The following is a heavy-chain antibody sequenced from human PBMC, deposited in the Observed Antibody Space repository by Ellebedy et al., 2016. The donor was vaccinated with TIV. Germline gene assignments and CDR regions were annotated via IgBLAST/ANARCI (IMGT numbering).Heavy chain of an antibody. J-gene: IGHJ5*02. V-gene: IGHV4-34*01. CDR2: INHGVTT. Sequence: MPSETLSLTCDVHGESLTNDYWSWIRQSPGKGLEWIGEINHGVTTNYNPSLKSRLPLSIDTFKNQFSLKLSSVTAADTGTYYCARDHHNTGYSSSWYRFDPWGQGALVTVSS. CDR1: GESLTNDY. CDR3: ARDHHNTGYSSSWYRFDP. D-gene: IGHD6-13*01.